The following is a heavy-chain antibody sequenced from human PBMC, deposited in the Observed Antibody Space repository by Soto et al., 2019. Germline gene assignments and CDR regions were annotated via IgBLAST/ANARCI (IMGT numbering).Heavy chain of an antibody. CDR2: INSDGSST. CDR1: GFTFSNYW. D-gene: IGHD2-2*01. J-gene: IGHJ4*02. Sequence: EVQLVESGGGLVQPGGSLRLSCAASGFTFSNYWTYWVRQAPGKGLVWVSRINSDGSSTSYADSVKGRFTISRDNAKNTLYVQMNSLRVEDTAVYYCTREVPVTNFDYWGQGTLVTVSS. V-gene: IGHV3-74*01. CDR3: TREVPVTNFDY.